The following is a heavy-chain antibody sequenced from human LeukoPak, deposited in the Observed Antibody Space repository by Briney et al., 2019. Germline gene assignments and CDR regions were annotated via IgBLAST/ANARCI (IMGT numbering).Heavy chain of an antibody. CDR1: GFTFSSYA. J-gene: IGHJ6*03. CDR3: ARDAEYCSSTSCYKDYYYYMDV. CDR2: ISSNGGST. Sequence: GGSLRLSCAASGFTFSSYAMHWVRQAPGKGLEYVSAISSNGGSTYYANSVKGRFTTSRDNSKSTLYLQMGSLRAEDMAVYYCARDAEYCSSTSCYKDYYYYMDVWGKGTTVTVSS. V-gene: IGHV3-64*01. D-gene: IGHD2-2*02.